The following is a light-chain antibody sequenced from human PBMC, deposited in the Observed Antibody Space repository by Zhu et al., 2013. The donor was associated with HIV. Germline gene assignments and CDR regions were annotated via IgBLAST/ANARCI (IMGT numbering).Light chain of an antibody. J-gene: IGKJ1*01. Sequence: DTQMTQSPSTVSASVGDRVTITCRASQNIDRWLAWYQQKPGKAPKLLIYATSTLQSDVPSRFSASGSGTEFTLTISGLQPDDSATYYCQQYNTYMWTFGQGTKVEIK. CDR1: QNIDRW. CDR2: ATS. CDR3: QQYNTYMWT. V-gene: IGKV1-5*03.